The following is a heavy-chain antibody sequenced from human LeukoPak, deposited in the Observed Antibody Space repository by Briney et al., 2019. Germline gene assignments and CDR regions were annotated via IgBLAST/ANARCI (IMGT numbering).Heavy chain of an antibody. Sequence: PGGSLRLSCAASGFTFSYFYMSWIRQAPGKGLEWVSYISSSGSTIFYADSVKGRFTISRDNAKNSLYLQMNGLRAEDTAVYYCAELGITMIGGVWGKGTTVTISS. CDR3: AELGITMIGGV. V-gene: IGHV3-11*04. J-gene: IGHJ6*04. CDR2: ISSSGSTI. D-gene: IGHD3-10*02. CDR1: GFTFSYFY.